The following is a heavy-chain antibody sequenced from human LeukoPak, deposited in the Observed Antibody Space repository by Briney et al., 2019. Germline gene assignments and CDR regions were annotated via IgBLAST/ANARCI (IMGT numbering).Heavy chain of an antibody. CDR2: ISSSSSYI. J-gene: IGHJ4*02. D-gene: IGHD2-8*01. CDR1: GFTFSSYS. Sequence: KTGGSLRLPCAASGFTFSSYSMNWVRQAPGKGLEWVSSISSSSSYIYYADSVKGRFTICRDNAKNSLYLQMNSLRAEDTAVYYCARDGGYCTNGVCYTYYFDYWGQGTLVTVSS. V-gene: IGHV3-21*01. CDR3: ARDGGYCTNGVCYTYYFDY.